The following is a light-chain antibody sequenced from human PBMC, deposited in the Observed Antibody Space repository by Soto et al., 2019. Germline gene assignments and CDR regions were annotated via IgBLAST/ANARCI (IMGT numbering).Light chain of an antibody. Sequence: QSALTQPPSASGSPGQSVTISCTGTRSDVGDYNYVSWYQQHPGKAPKLIIYEVNKRPSGVPDRFSGSKSGNTASLSVSGLQADDEADYYYSSYAGSNNLEVFGGGTKLTVL. J-gene: IGLJ2*01. V-gene: IGLV2-8*01. CDR3: SSYAGSNNLEV. CDR2: EVN. CDR1: RSDVGDYNY.